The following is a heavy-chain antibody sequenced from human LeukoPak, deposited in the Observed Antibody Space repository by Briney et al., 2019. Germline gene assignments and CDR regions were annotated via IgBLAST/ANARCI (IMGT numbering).Heavy chain of an antibody. J-gene: IGHJ4*02. D-gene: IGHD1-14*01. CDR2: IRAGGDNT. CDR3: AKPARTDYADY. CDR1: GFTFSSYG. Sequence: GGSLRLSCAASGFTFSSYGMSWVRQAPGKGLEWVSGIRAGGDNTYYADSVKGRFTISRDNSKNTLYLQMNSLRAEDTAVYYCAKPARTDYADYWGQGTLVTVSS. V-gene: IGHV3-23*01.